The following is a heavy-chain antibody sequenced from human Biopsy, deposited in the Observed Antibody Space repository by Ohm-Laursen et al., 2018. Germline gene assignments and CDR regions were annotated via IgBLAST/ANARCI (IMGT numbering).Heavy chain of an antibody. CDR2: ITPIFGTA. Sequence: ASSVKVSCNASGGTFTNYAISWVRQAPGQGLEWMGGITPIFGTANYAQKFQGRVTITADESTSTVYMELSSLRSDDTAVYYCARDALGGGSYRFFYWGQGSLVTVSS. J-gene: IGHJ4*02. CDR3: ARDALGGGSYRFFY. D-gene: IGHD1-26*01. V-gene: IGHV1-69*01. CDR1: GGTFTNYA.